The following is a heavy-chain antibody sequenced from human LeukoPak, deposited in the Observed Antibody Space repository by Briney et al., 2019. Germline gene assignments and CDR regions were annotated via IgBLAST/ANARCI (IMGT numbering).Heavy chain of an antibody. CDR2: TRAYNGNT. CDR3: ARDGRAGDYYYYYMDV. CDR1: GYTFTSYG. J-gene: IGHJ6*03. V-gene: IGHV1-18*01. Sequence: ASVKVSCKASGYTFTSYGISWVRQAPGQGLEWMGWTRAYNGNTNYTQNFQGRVTMTIDTSTSTAYMELRSLRSDDTAVYYCARDGRAGDYYYYYMDVWGKGTTVTISS. D-gene: IGHD6-19*01.